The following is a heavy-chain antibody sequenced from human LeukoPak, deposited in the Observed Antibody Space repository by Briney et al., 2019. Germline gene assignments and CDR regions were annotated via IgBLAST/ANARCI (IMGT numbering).Heavy chain of an antibody. CDR1: GFTVSSNY. CDR2: IYSGGST. CDR3: ASVLAGGSYAFDY. D-gene: IGHD1-26*01. V-gene: IGHV3-66*01. J-gene: IGHJ4*02. Sequence: GSLSLSCAASGFTVSSNYMSWVRQAPGKGLEWVSVIYSGGSTYYADSVKGRFTISRDNSKNTLYLQMNSLRAEDTAVYYCASVLAGGSYAFDYWGQGTLVTVSS.